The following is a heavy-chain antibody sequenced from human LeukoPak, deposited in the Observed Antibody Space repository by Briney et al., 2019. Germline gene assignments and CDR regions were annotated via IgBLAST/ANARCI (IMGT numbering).Heavy chain of an antibody. V-gene: IGHV1-46*02. D-gene: IGHD1-14*01. Sequence: ASVKVSCKTSGYSFNSHHVHWVRQAPGQGLEWMGINFFHDGSTSNTQKFQGRVTMTRDTSTSTVYMELSSLRSEDTAVYYCARDSGNHHYDMDVWGQGTTVIVSS. CDR2: NFFHDGST. CDR1: GYSFNSHH. CDR3: ARDSGNHHYDMDV. J-gene: IGHJ6*02.